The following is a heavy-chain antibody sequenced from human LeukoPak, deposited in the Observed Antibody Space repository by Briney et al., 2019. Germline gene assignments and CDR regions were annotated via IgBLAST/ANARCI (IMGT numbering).Heavy chain of an antibody. Sequence: GVSLRRTCAASGFIFCGYWRLWLPPAQGKGLVWVSRINAGGSSTSYADSVRGRFTISRYNAKNTLYLKTNSLGADDMAVYYCVTGRYNFGYDFWGQGTLVTVSS. D-gene: IGHD5-18*01. CDR3: VTGRYNFGYDF. CDR1: GFIFCGYW. V-gene: IGHV3-74*01. CDR2: INAGGSST. J-gene: IGHJ4*02.